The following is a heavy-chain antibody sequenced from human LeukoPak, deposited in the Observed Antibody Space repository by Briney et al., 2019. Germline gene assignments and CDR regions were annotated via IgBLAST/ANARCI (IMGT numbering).Heavy chain of an antibody. D-gene: IGHD2-2*01. Sequence: ASVKVSYKASGYTFTGYYMHWVRQAPGQGLEWMGWINPNSGGTNYAQKFQGRVTMTRDTSISTAYMELSRLRSDDTAVYYCARGQQLGYCSSTSCRNWFDPWGQGTLVTVSS. V-gene: IGHV1-2*02. CDR3: ARGQQLGYCSSTSCRNWFDP. J-gene: IGHJ5*02. CDR1: GYTFTGYY. CDR2: INPNSGGT.